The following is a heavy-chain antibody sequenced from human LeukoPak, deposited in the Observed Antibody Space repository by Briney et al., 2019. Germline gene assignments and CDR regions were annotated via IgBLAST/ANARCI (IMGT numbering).Heavy chain of an antibody. CDR2: IKQDGSQK. Sequence: PGGSLRLSCAAPGFTFSTYWMTWVRQAPGKGLEWVANIKQDGSQKYYVDSVKGRFTISRDNAKNSLYLQVNSLRAEDTAIYYCTRDFSSGDWGQGTLVTVSS. J-gene: IGHJ4*02. CDR1: GFTFSTYW. V-gene: IGHV3-7*01. CDR3: TRDFSSGD. D-gene: IGHD3-3*01.